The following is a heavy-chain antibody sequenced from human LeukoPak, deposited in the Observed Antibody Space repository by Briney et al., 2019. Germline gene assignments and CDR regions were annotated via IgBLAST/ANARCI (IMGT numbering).Heavy chain of an antibody. Sequence: PGGSLRLSCAASGFTFSSYEMNWVRQAPGKGLEWVSYISSSGSTIYYADSVKGRFTISRDNAENSLYLHMNSLRADDTALYYCARSNRVRGSGFYYWGQGTLVTVSS. J-gene: IGHJ4*02. CDR1: GFTFSSYE. CDR3: ARSNRVRGSGFYY. D-gene: IGHD2-15*01. CDR2: ISSSGSTI. V-gene: IGHV3-48*03.